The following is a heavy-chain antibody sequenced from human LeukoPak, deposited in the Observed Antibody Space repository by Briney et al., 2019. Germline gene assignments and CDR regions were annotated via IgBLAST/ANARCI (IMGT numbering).Heavy chain of an antibody. CDR3: ARELSITGTTPDY. CDR2: IYHSGST. V-gene: IGHV4-38-2*02. D-gene: IGHD1-7*01. CDR1: GYSISSGYY. J-gene: IGHJ4*02. Sequence: PSETLSLTCTVSGYSISSGYYWGWIRQPPGKGLEWIGSIYHSGSTYYNPSLKSRVTISVDTSKNQFSLNLNSVTAADTAVYYCARELSITGTTPDYWGQGTLVTVSS.